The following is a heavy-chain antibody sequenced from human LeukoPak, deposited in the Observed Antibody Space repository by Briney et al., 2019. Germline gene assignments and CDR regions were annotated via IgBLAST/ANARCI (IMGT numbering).Heavy chain of an antibody. V-gene: IGHV3-21*01. Sequence: PGGSLRLSCAASGFTFSNYNINWVRQAPGEGLEWVSSISSSGSYIYYADSVRGRFTISRDNAKNSLYLQMNSLRAEDTAVYYCARGGNYPYYFDYWGRGTLVTVSS. J-gene: IGHJ4*02. D-gene: IGHD1-7*01. CDR2: ISSSGSYI. CDR3: ARGGNYPYYFDY. CDR1: GFTFSNYN.